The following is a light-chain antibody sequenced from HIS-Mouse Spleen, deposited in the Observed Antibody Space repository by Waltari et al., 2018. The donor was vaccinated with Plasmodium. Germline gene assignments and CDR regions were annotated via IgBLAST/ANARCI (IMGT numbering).Light chain of an antibody. CDR2: EDS. CDR3: YSTDSSGNHRV. CDR1: ALPQKY. V-gene: IGLV3-10*01. J-gene: IGLJ3*02. Sequence: SYELTQPPSVSVSPGHTARITCSGDALPQKYAYSYQQKSGQAPVLVIYEDSKRPSGIPERFSGSSSGTMATLTISGAQVEDEADYYCYSTDSSGNHRVFGGGTKLTVL.